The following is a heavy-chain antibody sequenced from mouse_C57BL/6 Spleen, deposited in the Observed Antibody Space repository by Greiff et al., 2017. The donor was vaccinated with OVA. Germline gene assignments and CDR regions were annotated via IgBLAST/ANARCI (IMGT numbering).Heavy chain of an antibody. D-gene: IGHD2-12*01. CDR3: ARTRRGYFDV. V-gene: IGHV1-18*01. CDR1: GYTFTDYN. J-gene: IGHJ1*03. CDR2: INPNNGGT. Sequence: EVQRVESGPELVKPGASVKIPCKASGYTFTDYNMDWVKQSHGKSLEWIGDINPNNGGTIYNQKFKGKATLTVDKSSSTAYMELRSLTSEDTAVYYCARTRRGYFDVWGTGTTVTVSS.